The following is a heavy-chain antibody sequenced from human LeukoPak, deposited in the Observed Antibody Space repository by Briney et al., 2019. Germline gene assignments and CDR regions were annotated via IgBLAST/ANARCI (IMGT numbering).Heavy chain of an antibody. J-gene: IGHJ4*02. CDR2: IYYSGST. Sequence: SETLSLTCAVYGGSFSGYYWSWIRQPPGKGLEWIGYIYYSGSTNYNPSLKSRVTISVDTSKRQFSLKLISVTAADTAVYYCARDIPTGYHDFWGQGTLVTVSS. CDR1: GGSFSGYY. V-gene: IGHV4-34*11. D-gene: IGHD3-9*01. CDR3: ARDIPTGYHDF.